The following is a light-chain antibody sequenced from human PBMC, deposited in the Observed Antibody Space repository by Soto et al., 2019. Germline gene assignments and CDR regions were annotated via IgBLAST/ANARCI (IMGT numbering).Light chain of an antibody. Sequence: EIVLTQSPATLSLSPGERATLSCRASQSVSSSLAWYQQKPGQAPRLLFYDASKRASGIPARFSGSGSGTYFTLTISSLEPDELAVYYCQQRYRWPGAFGQGTKVEIK. J-gene: IGKJ1*01. V-gene: IGKV3-11*01. CDR2: DAS. CDR3: QQRYRWPGA. CDR1: QSVSSS.